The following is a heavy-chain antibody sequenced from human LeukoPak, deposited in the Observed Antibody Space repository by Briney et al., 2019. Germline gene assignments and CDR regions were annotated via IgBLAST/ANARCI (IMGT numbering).Heavy chain of an antibody. CDR1: RFTFSTYV. J-gene: IGHJ5*02. D-gene: IGHD6-13*01. CDR3: AKCHSSSWYWTWFDP. Sequence: GGSLRLSCAASRFTFSTYVMSWVRQAPGKGLEWVSAISGSGGSTYYADSVKGRFTISRDNSENTLYLQMNSLRAEDTAVYYCAKCHSSSWYWTWFDPWGQGTLVTVSS. CDR2: ISGSGGST. V-gene: IGHV3-23*01.